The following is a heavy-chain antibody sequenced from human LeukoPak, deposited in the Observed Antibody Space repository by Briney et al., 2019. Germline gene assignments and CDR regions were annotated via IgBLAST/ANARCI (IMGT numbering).Heavy chain of an antibody. CDR1: GFTFSSYC. J-gene: IGHJ3*02. Sequence: GRSLRLSCAASGFTFSSYCMNWVRQAARRGLEWDSFIISSSSYIYYADSVKGRFTISRDNAKNSLYLQMNSLRAEDTAVYYCARVGFRNYYGAGSYSPDAFDIWGQGTMVTVSS. D-gene: IGHD3-10*01. V-gene: IGHV3-21*01. CDR2: IISSSSYI. CDR3: ARVGFRNYYGAGSYSPDAFDI.